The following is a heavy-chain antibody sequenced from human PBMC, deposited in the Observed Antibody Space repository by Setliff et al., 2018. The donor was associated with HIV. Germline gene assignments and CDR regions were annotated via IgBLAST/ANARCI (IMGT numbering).Heavy chain of an antibody. CDR1: DGSISTGSYY. J-gene: IGHJ4*02. D-gene: IGHD3-16*02. V-gene: IGHV4-61*02. CDR3: ARGRFVGFDY. Sequence: SETLSLTCTVADGSISTGSYYWSWVRQPAGRGLEWIGRIYTSGSTNYNPSLKSRVTMSVDTSKNQFSLNLTSVTAADTAVYYCARGRFVGFDYWGQGTLVTVS. CDR2: IYTSGST.